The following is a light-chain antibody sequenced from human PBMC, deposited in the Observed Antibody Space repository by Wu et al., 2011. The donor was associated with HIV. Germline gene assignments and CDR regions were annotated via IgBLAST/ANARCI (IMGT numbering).Light chain of an antibody. CDR3: QQYNSYPYS. CDR1: QSISSW. CDR2: KAS. J-gene: IGKJ2*03. Sequence: DIQMTQSPSTLSASVGDRVTITCRASQSISSWLAWYQQKRGRAPKLLIYKASSSESGVPSRFSGSGSGTEFTLTINSLQPDDFATYYCQQYNSYPYSFGRGPSWRS. V-gene: IGKV1-5*03.